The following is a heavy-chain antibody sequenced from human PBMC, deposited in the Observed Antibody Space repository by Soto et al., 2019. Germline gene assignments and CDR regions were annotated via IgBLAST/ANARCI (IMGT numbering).Heavy chain of an antibody. Sequence: QVQLVESGGGVVQPGRSLRLSCAASGFTFSSYGMHWVRQAPGKGLEWVAVIWYDGSNKYYADSVKGRFTISRDNSKNTLYLQMNSLRAVDTAEYDCARGPSGWYFLESDWFDPWGQGTLVTVSS. J-gene: IGHJ5*02. CDR3: ARGPSGWYFLESDWFDP. CDR1: GFTFSSYG. D-gene: IGHD6-19*01. CDR2: IWYDGSNK. V-gene: IGHV3-33*01.